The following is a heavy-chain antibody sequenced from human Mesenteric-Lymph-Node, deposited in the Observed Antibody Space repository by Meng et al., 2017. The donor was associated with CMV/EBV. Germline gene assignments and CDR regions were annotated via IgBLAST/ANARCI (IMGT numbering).Heavy chain of an antibody. J-gene: IGHJ6*02. Sequence: ASVKVSCKASGYTFTNYGINWVRQAPGQGLEWMGWISDYNGNTHYAQKFQGRVTMTTDTSTSTAYMELRSLRSDDTAVYYCARDATALTYYGMDVWGQGTTVTVSS. CDR1: GYTFTNYG. CDR2: ISDYNGNT. V-gene: IGHV1-18*01. CDR3: ARDATALTYYGMDV.